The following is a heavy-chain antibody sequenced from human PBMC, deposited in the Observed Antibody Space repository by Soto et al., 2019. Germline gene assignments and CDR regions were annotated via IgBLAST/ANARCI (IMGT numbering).Heavy chain of an antibody. CDR1: GFSLSTSGMC. Sequence: SGPTLVNPTQTLTLTFTFSGFSLSTSGMCVSWIRQPPGKALEWLALIDWDDDKGYSTSLKTRLTISKDTSKNQAVLTMTKMDPVDTATYYCARIQEYSSSTDYYYGMDVWGQGTTVTVSS. CDR3: ARIQEYSSSTDYYYGMDV. J-gene: IGHJ6*02. CDR2: IDWDDDK. D-gene: IGHD6-13*01. V-gene: IGHV2-70*01.